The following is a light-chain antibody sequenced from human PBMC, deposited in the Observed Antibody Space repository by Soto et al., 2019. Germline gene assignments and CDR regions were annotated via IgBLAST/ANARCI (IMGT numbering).Light chain of an antibody. Sequence: QSAVTQPRSVSGSPGQSVTISCTGTSSDVGGYNYVSWYQQHTGKAPKLMIYDVSKRPSGVPDRFSGSKSGNTASLTISGLQAEDEADYYCCSYAGSYTLYAFGTGTKVT. CDR1: SSDVGGYNY. CDR3: CSYAGSYTLYA. J-gene: IGLJ1*01. CDR2: DVS. V-gene: IGLV2-11*01.